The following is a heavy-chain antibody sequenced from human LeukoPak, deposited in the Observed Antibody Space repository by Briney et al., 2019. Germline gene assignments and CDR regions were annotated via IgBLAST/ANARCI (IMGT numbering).Heavy chain of an antibody. CDR2: INARGFIT. J-gene: IGHJ3*02. Sequence: SGGSLRLSCAASGFTFNTLAMSWVRQAPGKGLEWVSAINARGFITYYADSVKGRFTISRDNSKNTLYLQMNSLRAEDTAVYYCAKDGDGSGSYSAFDIWGQGTMVTVSS. CDR1: GFTFNTLA. CDR3: AKDGDGSGSYSAFDI. V-gene: IGHV3-23*01. D-gene: IGHD3-10*01.